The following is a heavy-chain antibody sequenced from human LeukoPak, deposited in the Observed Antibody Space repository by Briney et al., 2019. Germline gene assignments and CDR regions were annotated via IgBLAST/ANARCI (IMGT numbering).Heavy chain of an antibody. D-gene: IGHD3-10*01. V-gene: IGHV4-61*02. J-gene: IGHJ5*02. CDR3: AKDLYYHSGSFRVSSLVT. Sequence: PSQTLSPTCTVSVDSISGDHYWNWIRQPAGKGLEWIGRIYSSVSNQYNPSTQYNPSLRSRVTISKDTSKNQFSLKLNFVTAADTAVYYCAKDLYYHSGSFRVSSLVTWGQGTLVTVSS. CDR2: IYSSVSNQYNPST. CDR1: VDSISGDHY.